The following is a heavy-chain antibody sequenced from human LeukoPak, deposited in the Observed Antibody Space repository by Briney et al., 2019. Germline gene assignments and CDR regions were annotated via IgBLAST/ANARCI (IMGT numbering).Heavy chain of an antibody. CDR1: GFTFHSYW. Sequence: GGSLRLSCAASGFTFHSYWMHWVRQAPGKGLVWVSRIDNDGGSTTYADSVKGRFTISRDNAKNTLYLQMNSVRAEDTAVYYCAKRGLAASLFRWGQGTLVTVSS. CDR2: IDNDGGST. CDR3: AKRGLAASLFR. D-gene: IGHD6-25*01. J-gene: IGHJ4*02. V-gene: IGHV3-74*01.